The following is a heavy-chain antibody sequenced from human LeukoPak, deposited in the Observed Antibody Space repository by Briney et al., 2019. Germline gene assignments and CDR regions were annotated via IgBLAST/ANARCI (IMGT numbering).Heavy chain of an antibody. CDR3: ARHFRPYGSGSYNPRFDY. J-gene: IGHJ4*02. CDR1: GGSFSGYY. V-gene: IGHV4-34*01. CDR2: INHSGST. D-gene: IGHD3-10*01. Sequence: SETLSLTCAVYGGSFSGYYWSWIRQPPGKGLEWIGEINHSGSTNYNPSLKSRVTISVDTSKNQFSLKLSSVTAADTAVYYCARHFRPYGSGSYNPRFDYWGQGTLVTVSS.